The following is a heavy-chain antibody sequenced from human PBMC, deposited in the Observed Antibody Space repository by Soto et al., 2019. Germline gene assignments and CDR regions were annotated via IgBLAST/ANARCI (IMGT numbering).Heavy chain of an antibody. D-gene: IGHD4-17*01. CDR2: ISDDGSSK. CDR3: AKDRWGDFGDLNLPGY. Sequence: QVLLVESGGGVVQPGRSLRISCAVSGFTFSSFGMHWVRQAPGKGLEWVAVISDDGSSKHYADSLKGQFTISRDNSNNTLYLQMDSLGPEDTAVYYCAKDRWGDFGDLNLPGYWGQGTLVTVSS. V-gene: IGHV3-30*18. CDR1: GFTFSSFG. J-gene: IGHJ4*02.